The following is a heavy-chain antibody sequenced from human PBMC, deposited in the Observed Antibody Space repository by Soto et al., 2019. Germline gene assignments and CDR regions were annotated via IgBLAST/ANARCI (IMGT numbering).Heavy chain of an antibody. Sequence: AASVKVSCKASGYTFTGYYMHWVRQAPGQGLEWMGWINPNSGGTNYAQKFQGRVTMTRDTSISTAYMELSRLRSDDTAVYYCASLQLWYPSYYYYGMDVWGQGTTVTVSS. D-gene: IGHD5-18*01. CDR2: INPNSGGT. CDR3: ASLQLWYPSYYYYGMDV. J-gene: IGHJ6*02. CDR1: GYTFTGYY. V-gene: IGHV1-2*02.